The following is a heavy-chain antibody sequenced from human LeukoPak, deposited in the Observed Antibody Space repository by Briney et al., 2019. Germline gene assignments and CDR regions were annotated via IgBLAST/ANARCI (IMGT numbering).Heavy chain of an antibody. CDR3: AKDGSYSSGWYSFTWGDY. J-gene: IGHJ4*02. CDR2: ISYDGSNK. CDR1: GFTFSSYG. D-gene: IGHD6-19*01. Sequence: GRSLRLSCAASGFTFSSYGMHWVRQAPSKGLEWVAVISYDGSNKYYADFVKGRFTISRDNSKNTLYLQMNSLRAEDTAVYYCAKDGSYSSGWYSFTWGDYWGQGTLVTVSS. V-gene: IGHV3-30*18.